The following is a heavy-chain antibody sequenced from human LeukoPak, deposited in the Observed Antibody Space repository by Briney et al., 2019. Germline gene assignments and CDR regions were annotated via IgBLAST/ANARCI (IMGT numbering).Heavy chain of an antibody. CDR3: AKELRITMVRGVITGSNFDY. CDR1: GFTFSSYA. J-gene: IGHJ4*02. D-gene: IGHD3-10*01. Sequence: PGGSLRLSCAASGFTFSSYAMSWVRQAPGKGLEWVSAVSGSGGSTYYADSVKGRFTISRDNSKNTLYLQMNSLRAEDTAVYYCAKELRITMVRGVITGSNFDYWGQGTLVTVSS. V-gene: IGHV3-23*01. CDR2: VSGSGGST.